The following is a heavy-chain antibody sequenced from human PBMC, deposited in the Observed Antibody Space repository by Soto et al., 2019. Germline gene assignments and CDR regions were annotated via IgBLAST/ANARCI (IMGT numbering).Heavy chain of an antibody. CDR1: GFTFSSYA. CDR2: ISGSGDNT. J-gene: IGHJ6*03. Sequence: EVQLLESGGGLVQPGGSLRLSCAASGFTFSSYALNWVRQAPGKGLEWVSVISGSGDNTYYADSVQGRFTISRDNSKNTLYLQMNSLRAEDTAVYYCAKDLGTDDFWSAYYTYYYMDVWGKGTTVTVSS. CDR3: AKDLGTDDFWSAYYTYYYMDV. D-gene: IGHD3-3*01. V-gene: IGHV3-23*01.